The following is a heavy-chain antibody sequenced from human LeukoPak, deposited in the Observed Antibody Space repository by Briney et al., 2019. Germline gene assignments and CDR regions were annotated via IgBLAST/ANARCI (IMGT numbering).Heavy chain of an antibody. CDR3: AKGIFGSGSYPDF. J-gene: IGHJ4*02. Sequence: GGSLRLSCAASGFAFNTYAMHWVRQAPGQGLEWVALIWHDGSHRFYSNSVRGQFTISRDNSKNTVSLQMNNLRPEDTAVYYCAKGIFGSGSYPDFWGQGTLVTVSS. CDR2: IWHDGSHR. D-gene: IGHD3-10*01. CDR1: GFAFNTYA. V-gene: IGHV3-33*06.